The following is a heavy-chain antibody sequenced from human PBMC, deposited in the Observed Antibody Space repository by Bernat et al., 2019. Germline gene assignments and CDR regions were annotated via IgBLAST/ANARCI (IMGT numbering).Heavy chain of an antibody. J-gene: IGHJ4*02. CDR2: ISSSGSTT. CDR3: AKKHTMTSPGNYFDY. V-gene: IGHV3-23*01. CDR1: GFTFSTYA. D-gene: IGHD4-17*01. Sequence: EVQLLESGGDSVQPGGSLRLSCAASGFTFSTYAMSWVRQASGNGLEWGSTISSSGSTTYYPDSVKGRFTISRDNSKNSLYLQMSSLRAEDTAIYYCAKKHTMTSPGNYFDYWGRGTLVTVSS.